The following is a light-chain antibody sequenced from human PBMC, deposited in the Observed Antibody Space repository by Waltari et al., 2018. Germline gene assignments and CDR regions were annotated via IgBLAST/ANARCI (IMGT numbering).Light chain of an antibody. CDR1: NIGSKS. CDR3: QVWDSNTDLVV. J-gene: IGLJ2*01. V-gene: IGLV3-21*04. Sequence: SYVLTQPPSASEAPGKTARITCGGDNIGSKSVQWYQQKPGQAPVLVIYYGSDRPSGIPERCSGAKSGNTATLTISRVEDGDEAAYYCQVWDSNTDLVVFGGGTKLTVL. CDR2: YGS.